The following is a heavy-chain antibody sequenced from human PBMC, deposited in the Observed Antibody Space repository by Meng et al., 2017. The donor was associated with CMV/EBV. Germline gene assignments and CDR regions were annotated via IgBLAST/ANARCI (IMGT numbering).Heavy chain of an antibody. CDR3: QLVRQAMDY. J-gene: IGHJ4*02. Sequence: GESLKISCAASGFTFSNAWMSWVRQAPGKGLEWVSSISSSSYIYYADSVKGRFTISRDNAKNSLYLQMNSLRAEDTAVYYCQLVRQAMDYWGQGTLVTVSS. CDR1: GFTFSNAW. CDR2: ISSSSYI. D-gene: IGHD6-13*01. V-gene: IGHV3-69-1*01.